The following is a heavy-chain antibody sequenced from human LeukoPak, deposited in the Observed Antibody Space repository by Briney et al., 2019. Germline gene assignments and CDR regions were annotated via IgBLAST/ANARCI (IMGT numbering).Heavy chain of an antibody. J-gene: IGHJ4*02. Sequence: GASVKVSCKASGYTFTGYYMHWVRQAPGHGLEWMGRIIPILGIANYAQKFQGRVTITADKSTSAAYMELSSLRSEDTAVYYCARAPPDIVATSGDYWGQGTLVTVSS. CDR1: GYTFTGYY. D-gene: IGHD5-12*01. V-gene: IGHV1-69*10. CDR2: IIPILGIA. CDR3: ARAPPDIVATSGDY.